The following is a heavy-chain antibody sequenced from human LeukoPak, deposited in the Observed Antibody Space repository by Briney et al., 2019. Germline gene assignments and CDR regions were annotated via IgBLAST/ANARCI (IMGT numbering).Heavy chain of an antibody. CDR1: RFTFRSYA. V-gene: IGHV3-30-3*01. CDR2: ISYDRSNQ. D-gene: IGHD2-15*01. J-gene: IGHJ6*02. CDR3: ARDCGGSCYSGGPPYGMDV. Sequence: PGRSLRLSRAASRFTFRSYAMHWVRQSPGKGLASVAVISYDRSNQYYADSVKGRFTISRDNSKNTLYLQMNSLRAEDTAVYYCARDCGGSCYSGGPPYGMDVWGQGTTVTVSS.